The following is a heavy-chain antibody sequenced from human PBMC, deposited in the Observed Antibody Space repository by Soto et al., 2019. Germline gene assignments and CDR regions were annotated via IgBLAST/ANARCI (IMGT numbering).Heavy chain of an antibody. V-gene: IGHV1-69*08. CDR3: ARDRGDIVVVPAAAWFDP. J-gene: IGHJ5*02. CDR1: GGTFSSYT. Sequence: QVQLVQSGAEVKKPGSSVKVSCKASGGTFSSYTISWVRQAPGQGLEWMGRIIPILGIANYAQKFQGSVTITADKSTSTAYMELSSLRSEDTAVYYCARDRGDIVVVPAAAWFDPWGQGTLVTVSS. D-gene: IGHD2-2*01. CDR2: IIPILGIA.